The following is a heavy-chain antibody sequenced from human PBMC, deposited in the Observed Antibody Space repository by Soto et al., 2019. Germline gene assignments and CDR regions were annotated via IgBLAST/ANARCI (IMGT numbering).Heavy chain of an antibody. CDR3: AREDNCSDGICYSEYFQR. J-gene: IGHJ1*01. V-gene: IGHV1-46*01. D-gene: IGHD2-15*01. CDR1: GYIFTAYS. CDR2: VNPSGGST. Sequence: ASVKVSCKASGYIFTAYSMHWVRQAPGQGLEWMGVVNPSGGSTNYAQKFQGRITMTRDTSTSTVYMDLSSLTSEDTAVYYCAREDNCSDGICYSEYFQRWGQGTMVTVSS.